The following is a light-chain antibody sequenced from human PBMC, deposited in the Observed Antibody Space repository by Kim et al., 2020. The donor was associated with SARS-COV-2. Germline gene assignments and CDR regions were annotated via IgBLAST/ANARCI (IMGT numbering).Light chain of an antibody. V-gene: IGKV3-11*01. Sequence: LSPGESATLSCRASQSVSSYLAWYQQKPGQAPRLLIYDASNRATGIPARFSGSGSGTDFTLTISSLEPEDFAVYYCQQRSNWPLTFGGGTKVDIK. CDR3: QQRSNWPLT. CDR1: QSVSSY. J-gene: IGKJ4*01. CDR2: DAS.